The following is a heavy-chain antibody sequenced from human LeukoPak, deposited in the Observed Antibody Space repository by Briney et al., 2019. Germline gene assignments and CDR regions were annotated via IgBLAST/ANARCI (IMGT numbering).Heavy chain of an antibody. CDR1: GFTLGNSW. CDR3: IVVVEPPDSDGFDV. J-gene: IGHJ3*01. V-gene: IGHV3-74*01. CDR2: INADGSTT. Sequence: GGSLGLSCAASGFTLGNSWVHWVRQAPGKGLVWVSLINADGSTTSYADSVKGRFAISRDNARNTLSLEMNSLTIEDTAVYYCIVVVEPPDSDGFDVWGQGTMITVSS. D-gene: IGHD1-14*01.